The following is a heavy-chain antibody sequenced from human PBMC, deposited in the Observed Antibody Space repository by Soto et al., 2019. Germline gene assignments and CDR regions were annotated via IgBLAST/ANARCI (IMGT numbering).Heavy chain of an antibody. CDR2: INNTESST. V-gene: IGHV3-74*01. Sequence: GGSLRLSCAASGFTFSSYWMHWVRQAPGKGPVWVSPINNTESSTYYADSVKGRFTISRDNSKNTLYLQMSSLRVEDTAVYYCAKDRLAGNFDYWGQGTQVTVSS. CDR3: AKDRLAGNFDY. J-gene: IGHJ4*02. CDR1: GFTFSSYW.